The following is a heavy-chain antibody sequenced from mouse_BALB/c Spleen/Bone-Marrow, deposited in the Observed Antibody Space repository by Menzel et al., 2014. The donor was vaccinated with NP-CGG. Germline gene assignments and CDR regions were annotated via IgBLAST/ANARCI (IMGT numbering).Heavy chain of an antibody. V-gene: IGHV14-3*02. D-gene: IGHD2-1*01. J-gene: IGHJ4*01. CDR2: IDPANGNT. CDR3: ARVYPNAMDY. CDR1: GFNIKDTY. Sequence: DVQLQESGAELVKPGASVKLSCTASGFNIKDTYMHWVKQRPEQGLEWIGRIDPANGNTKYDPKFQGKATITADSSSNTAYLQLSSLTSEDTAVYYCARVYPNAMDYWGQGTSVTVSS.